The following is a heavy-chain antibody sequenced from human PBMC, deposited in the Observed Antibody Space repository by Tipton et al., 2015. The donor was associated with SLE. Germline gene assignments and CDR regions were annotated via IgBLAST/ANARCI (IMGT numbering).Heavy chain of an antibody. CDR2: IYYSGST. Sequence: TLSLTCTVSGGSISSSSYYWGWIRQPPGKGLEWIWSIYYSGSTYYNPSLKSRVTISVDTSKNQFSLKLSSVTAADTAVYYCASRGYCSGGSCRRGSWFDPWGQGTLVTVSS. CDR1: GGSISSSSYY. V-gene: IGHV4-39*01. D-gene: IGHD2-15*01. J-gene: IGHJ5*02. CDR3: ASRGYCSGGSCRRGSWFDP.